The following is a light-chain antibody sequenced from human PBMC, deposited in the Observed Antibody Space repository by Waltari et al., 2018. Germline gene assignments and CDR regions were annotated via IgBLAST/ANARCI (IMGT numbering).Light chain of an antibody. CDR2: EVN. CDR3: SSYTSSSTIL. CDR1: RSDVGSYNL. V-gene: IGLV2-14*02. J-gene: IGLJ2*01. Sequence: QSALTQPASVSGSPGQSITISCTGTRSDVGSYNLVSWYQHHPGKAPKLVIYEVNQRPSGVSNRFSGSKSGNTASLTISGLQAADEADYYCSSYTSSSTILFGGGTKLTVL.